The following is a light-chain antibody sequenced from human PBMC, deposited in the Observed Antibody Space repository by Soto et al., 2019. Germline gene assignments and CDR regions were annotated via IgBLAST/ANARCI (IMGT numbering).Light chain of an antibody. CDR2: GNS. V-gene: IGLV1-40*01. Sequence: QSVLTQPPSVTVAPGQRVTSSCTGSSSNIGAGYDVHWYQQLPGTAPKLLIYGNSNRPSGVPDRFSGSKSGTSASLAITGLQAEDEADYYCQSYDSSLSGYVFGTRTKVTV. CDR1: SSNIGAGYD. CDR3: QSYDSSLSGYV. J-gene: IGLJ1*01.